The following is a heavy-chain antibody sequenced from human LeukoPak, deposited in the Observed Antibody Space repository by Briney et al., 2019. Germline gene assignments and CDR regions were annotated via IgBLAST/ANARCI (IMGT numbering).Heavy chain of an antibody. J-gene: IGHJ5*02. CDR1: GFTFSSYE. V-gene: IGHV3-48*03. D-gene: IGHD3-16*02. CDR3: AREGDDYVWGSYRSLRFDP. Sequence: GGSLRLSCAASGFTFSSYEMNWVRQAPGKGLEWVSYISSSGSTIYYADSVKGRFTISRDNAKNSLYLQMNSLRAEDTAVYYCAREGDDYVWGSYRSLRFDPWGQGTLVTVSS. CDR2: ISSSGSTI.